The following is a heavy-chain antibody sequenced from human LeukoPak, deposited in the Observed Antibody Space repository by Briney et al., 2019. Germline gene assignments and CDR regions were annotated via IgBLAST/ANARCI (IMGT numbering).Heavy chain of an antibody. CDR3: ARGFSSGWYGGDAFDI. J-gene: IGHJ3*02. D-gene: IGHD6-19*01. V-gene: IGHV3-30*03. CDR2: ISYDGSNK. Sequence: GGSLRLSCAASGFIFSNYGMHWVRQAPGKGLEWVAVISYDGSNKYFADSVKGRFTTSRDNSKNTLYLQMNSLRAEDTAMYYCARGFSSGWYGGDAFDIWGQGTMVTVSS. CDR1: GFIFSNYG.